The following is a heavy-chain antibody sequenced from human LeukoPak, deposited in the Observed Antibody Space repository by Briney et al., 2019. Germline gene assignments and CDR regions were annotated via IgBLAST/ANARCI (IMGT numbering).Heavy chain of an antibody. J-gene: IGHJ4*02. V-gene: IGHV1-2*02. Sequence: ASVKVSCEASGYTFTGYYMHWVRQAPGQGLEWMGWINPNSGGTNYAQKFQGRVTMTRDPSISTAYMELSRLRSDDTAVYYCTRDTEDYGSGSYLFDYWGQGTLVTVSS. CDR1: GYTFTGYY. CDR3: TRDTEDYGSGSYLFDY. CDR2: INPNSGGT. D-gene: IGHD3-10*01.